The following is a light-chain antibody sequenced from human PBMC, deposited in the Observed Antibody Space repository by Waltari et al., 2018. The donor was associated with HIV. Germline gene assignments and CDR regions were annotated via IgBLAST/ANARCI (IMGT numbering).Light chain of an antibody. J-gene: IGKJ3*01. CDR3: QHSYSSPT. V-gene: IGKV1-39*01. Sequence: DIQMTQSPSSLSASIGDRVTITCRTSQNIKNYLNWYQQKPGKAPKMLIYTATTLQSGVSSRFNGSGSGTDFTLTITGLEPEDFALYFCQHSYSSPTFGPGTTVDVK. CDR1: QNIKNY. CDR2: TAT.